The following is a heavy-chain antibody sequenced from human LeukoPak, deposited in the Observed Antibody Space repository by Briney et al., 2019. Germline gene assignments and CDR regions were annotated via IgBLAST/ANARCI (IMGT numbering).Heavy chain of an antibody. D-gene: IGHD3-22*01. CDR1: GFIFSNYP. CDR3: ARAERSGSYSIEYFHY. Sequence: GGSLRLSCAVSGFIFSNYPVHWVRQAPGKGLEWVAFISYDGSNKYYADSVRGRFTISRDNSKDTVYLQMNSLRAEDTAVYYCARAERSGSYSIEYFHYWGQGTLVTVSS. J-gene: IGHJ4*02. V-gene: IGHV3-30-3*01. CDR2: ISYDGSNK.